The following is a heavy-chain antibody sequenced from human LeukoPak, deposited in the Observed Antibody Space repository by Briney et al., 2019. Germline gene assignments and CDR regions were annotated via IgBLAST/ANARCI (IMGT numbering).Heavy chain of an antibody. CDR1: GYTFTGYY. CDR2: INPNSGGT. Sequence: ASVKVSCKASGYTFTGYYMHWVRQAPGQGLEWMGWINPNSGGTNYAQKFQGRVTMTRDTSISTAYMELSRLRSDDTAVYYCASGGGYCGGGSCYHEDYYYYGMDVWGQGTTVTVSS. V-gene: IGHV1-2*02. J-gene: IGHJ6*02. D-gene: IGHD2-15*01. CDR3: ASGGGYCGGGSCYHEDYYYYGMDV.